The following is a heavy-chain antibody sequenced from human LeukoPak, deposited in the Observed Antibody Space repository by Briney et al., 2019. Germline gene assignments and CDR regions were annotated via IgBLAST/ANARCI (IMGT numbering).Heavy chain of an antibody. D-gene: IGHD4-17*01. Sequence: SETLSLTCTVSGGSISSYYWSWIRQPPGKGLEWIGYIYYSGSTNYNPSLKSRVTISVDTSKNQFSLKLSSVTAADTAVYYCARAPTVTFFDYWGQGSLVTVSS. V-gene: IGHV4-59*01. J-gene: IGHJ4*02. CDR1: GGSISSYY. CDR3: ARAPTVTFFDY. CDR2: IYYSGST.